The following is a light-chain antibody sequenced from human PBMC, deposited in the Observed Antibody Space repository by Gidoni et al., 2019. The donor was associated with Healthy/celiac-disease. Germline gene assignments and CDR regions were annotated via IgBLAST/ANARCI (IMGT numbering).Light chain of an antibody. CDR1: QSVLYSSNNNNY. CDR3: QQYYSTPRA. V-gene: IGKV4-1*01. CDR2: WAS. J-gene: IGKJ4*01. Sequence: DIVMTQSPSSLSVSLGERATINCKSSQSVLYSSNNNNYLAWYQQKPGQPPKLLIYWASTRESGVPERFSGSGSGTDFTLTISSLQAEDVAVYYCQQYYSTPRAFGGGTKVEIK.